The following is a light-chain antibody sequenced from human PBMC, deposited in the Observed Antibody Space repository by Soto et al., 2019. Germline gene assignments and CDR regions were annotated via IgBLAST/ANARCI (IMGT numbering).Light chain of an antibody. CDR2: DVC. J-gene: IGLJ2*01. CDR1: SSDVGGYNY. CDR3: SSYTSSSTLVV. Sequence: QSALTQPASVSGSPGQSITISCTGTSSDVGGYNYVSWYQQHPGKAPKLMIYDVCNRPSGVSNRFSGSKSGNTASLTISWLQAEDEADYYCSSYTSSSTLVVFGGGTKLTVL. V-gene: IGLV2-14*01.